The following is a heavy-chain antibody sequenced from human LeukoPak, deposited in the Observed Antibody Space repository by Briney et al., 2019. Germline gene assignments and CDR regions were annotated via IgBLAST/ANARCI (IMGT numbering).Heavy chain of an antibody. V-gene: IGHV4-59*01. CDR1: GGSISSYY. J-gene: IGHJ3*02. CDR3: ASDSGGSYMGDAFDI. Sequence: SETLSLTCTVSGGSISSYYWSWIRKPPGKGLEWIGYIYYSGSTNYNPSLKSRVTISVDTSKNQFSLKLSSVTAADTAVYYCASDSGGSYMGDAFDIWGQGTMVTVSS. CDR2: IYYSGST. D-gene: IGHD1-26*01.